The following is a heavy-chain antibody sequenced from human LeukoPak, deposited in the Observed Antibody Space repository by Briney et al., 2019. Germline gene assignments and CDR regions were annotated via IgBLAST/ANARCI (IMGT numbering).Heavy chain of an antibody. V-gene: IGHV4-34*01. CDR2: INHSGST. Sequence: SETLSLTCAVYGGSFSGYYWSWIRQPPGKGLEWIGEINHSGSTNYNPSLKSRVTISVDTSKNQFSLKLSSVTAADTAVYYCARGFYVVVPAAPPPNNRIAAAGVFDYWGQGTLVTVSS. D-gene: IGHD2-2*01. CDR3: ARGFYVVVPAAPPPNNRIAAAGVFDY. CDR1: GGSFSGYY. J-gene: IGHJ4*02.